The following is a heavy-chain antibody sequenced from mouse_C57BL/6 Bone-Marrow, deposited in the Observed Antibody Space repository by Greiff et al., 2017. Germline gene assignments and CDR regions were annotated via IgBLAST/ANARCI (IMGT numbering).Heavy chain of an antibody. CDR1: GYTFTSYG. D-gene: IGHD1-2*01. J-gene: IGHJ3*01. CDR3: ARLGFLLFAY. V-gene: IGHV1-81*01. CDR2: IYPRSGNT. Sequence: QVQLQQSGAELARPGASVKLSCKASGYTFTSYGISWVKQRTGQGLEWIGEIYPRSGNTYYNEKFKGKATLTADKSSSTAYMELRSLTSEDSAFYFCARLGFLLFAYWGQGTLVTVAA.